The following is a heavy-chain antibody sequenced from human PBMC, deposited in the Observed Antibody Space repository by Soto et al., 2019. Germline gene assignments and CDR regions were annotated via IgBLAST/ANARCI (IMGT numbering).Heavy chain of an antibody. CDR3: AKGWRDY. J-gene: IGHJ4*02. CDR1: GFTFSSYT. CDR2: ISSSGGST. Sequence: EVQLLESGGGLVQPGGSLRLSCAASGFTFSSYTMSWVRQGPGKGLEWVSGISSSGGSTVYADSVKGRFTISRDNFKNTLYLQMISLRAEDTAVYYCAKGWRDYWGQGTPVTVSS. D-gene: IGHD2-15*01. V-gene: IGHV3-23*01.